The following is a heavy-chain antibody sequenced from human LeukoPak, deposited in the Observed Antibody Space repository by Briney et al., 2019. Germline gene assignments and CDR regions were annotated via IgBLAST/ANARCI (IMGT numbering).Heavy chain of an antibody. D-gene: IGHD4-17*01. CDR2: IFYSGST. J-gene: IGHJ6*02. Sequence: SETLSLTCTVSGGSITSYYWSWIRQPPGKGLEWIGYIFYSGSTNYNPSLKSRVTISVDTSKNQFSLKLSSVTAADTAVYYCARHNYGDYDYYYYGMDVWGQGTTVTVSS. V-gene: IGHV4-59*01. CDR3: ARHNYGDYDYYYYGMDV. CDR1: GGSITSYY.